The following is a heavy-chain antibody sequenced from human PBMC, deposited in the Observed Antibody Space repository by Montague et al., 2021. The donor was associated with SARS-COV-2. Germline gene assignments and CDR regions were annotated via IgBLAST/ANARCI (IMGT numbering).Heavy chain of an antibody. Sequence: SETLSLTCTVSGGGSISSSHWWSWVRQPPGKGLEWIGEIYHDGSTNYNPSLESRLTISVDKSKNQFSLKMRSVTAADTAVYYCAREDRWNWFDPWGQGTLVIVSS. V-gene: IGHV4-4*02. D-gene: IGHD5-24*01. CDR1: GGGSISSSHW. CDR2: IYHDGST. CDR3: AREDRWNWFDP. J-gene: IGHJ5*02.